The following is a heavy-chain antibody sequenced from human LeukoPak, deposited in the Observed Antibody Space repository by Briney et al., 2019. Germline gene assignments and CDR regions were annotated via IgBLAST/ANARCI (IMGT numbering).Heavy chain of an antibody. Sequence: GGSLRLSCAASGFTFSSYSMNWVRQAPGKGLEWVSYISSSSTIYYADSVKGRFTISRDNAKNSLYLQMNSLRAEDTAVYYCARDFAYDSSGYYWGTKPALPYDYWGQGTLVTVSS. CDR2: ISSSSTI. V-gene: IGHV3-48*01. CDR1: GFTFSSYS. D-gene: IGHD3-22*01. CDR3: ARDFAYDSSGYYWGTKPALPYDY. J-gene: IGHJ4*02.